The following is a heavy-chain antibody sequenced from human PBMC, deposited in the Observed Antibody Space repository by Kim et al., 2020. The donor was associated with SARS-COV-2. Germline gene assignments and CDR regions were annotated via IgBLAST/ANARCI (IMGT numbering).Heavy chain of an antibody. CDR2: IWSDGSKE. J-gene: IGHJ4*02. CDR1: GLTFSASG. V-gene: IGHV3-33*01. CDR3: ARDKGERYSDY. D-gene: IGHD3-16*01. Sequence: GGSLRLSCAASGLTFSASGMHWVRQAPGKGLEWVAMIWSDGSKEYYADSVKGRFTISRDNSKNTVYLQMNSLRADDTAVYYCARDKGERYSDYWGQGTLVTVSS.